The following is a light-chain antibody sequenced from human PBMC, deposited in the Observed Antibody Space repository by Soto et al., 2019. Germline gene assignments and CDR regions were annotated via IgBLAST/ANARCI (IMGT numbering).Light chain of an antibody. CDR2: LGS. CDR1: QNLLHSNGYNY. CDR3: AQGLATPFT. J-gene: IGKJ4*01. V-gene: IGKV2-28*01. Sequence: EIVLTQSPLSLPVTPGEPASISCRSSQNLLHSNGYNYLNWYLQKPGQSPQLLIYLGSNRASGVPDRFSSSGSGTDFPLTINRVEAEDVGLYFCAQGLATPFTFGGGTKVEIK.